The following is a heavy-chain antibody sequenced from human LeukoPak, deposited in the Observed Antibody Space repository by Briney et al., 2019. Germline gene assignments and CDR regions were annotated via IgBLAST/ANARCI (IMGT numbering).Heavy chain of an antibody. CDR2: INRSGST. Sequence: SETLSLTYAVYGGSFSGYYWSWIRQPPGKGLEWIGEINRSGSTNYNPSLKSRVTISVDTSKNQFSLKLSSVTAADTAVYYCARVFRIPALCFDYWGQGTLVTVSS. V-gene: IGHV4-34*01. CDR1: GGSFSGYY. CDR3: ARVFRIPALCFDY. D-gene: IGHD2/OR15-2a*01. J-gene: IGHJ4*02.